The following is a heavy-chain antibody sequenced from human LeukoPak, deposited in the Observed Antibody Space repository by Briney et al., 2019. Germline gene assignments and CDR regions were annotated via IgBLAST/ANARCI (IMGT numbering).Heavy chain of an antibody. V-gene: IGHV3-23*01. Sequence: GGSLRLSCAASGFTFSSYGMSWVRQAPGKGLEWVSAMSGDGATTYYADSVKGRFTISRDNAKNTLYLQMNSLRAEDTAVYYCAREGATRGIDYWGQGTLVTVSS. CDR1: GFTFSSYG. CDR3: AREGATRGIDY. CDR2: MSGDGATT. J-gene: IGHJ4*02. D-gene: IGHD1-26*01.